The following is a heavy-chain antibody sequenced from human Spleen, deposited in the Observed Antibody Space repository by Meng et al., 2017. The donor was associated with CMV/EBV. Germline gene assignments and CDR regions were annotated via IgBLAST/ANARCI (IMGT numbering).Heavy chain of an antibody. D-gene: IGHD6-6*01. CDR1: GYTFTTYG. CDR2: ISAYNGNT. V-gene: IGHV1-18*01. Sequence: SGYTFTTYGIPWVRQAPGQGLEWMGWISAYNGNTNYAQKLQGRIIMTTDTSTSTAYMELYSLRSDDTAVYYCARDQGSSSRRDWLDPWGQGTLVTVSS. J-gene: IGHJ5*02. CDR3: ARDQGSSSRRDWLDP.